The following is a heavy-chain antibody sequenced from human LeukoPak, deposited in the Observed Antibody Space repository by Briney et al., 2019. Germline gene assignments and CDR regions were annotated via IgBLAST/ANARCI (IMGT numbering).Heavy chain of an antibody. CDR3: VGEITVVRGVYDDN. CDR1: GFTFSATG. D-gene: IGHD3-10*01. V-gene: IGHV3-30*03. J-gene: IGHJ4*02. CDR2: ISSDGTKK. Sequence: GRSLRLSCVASGFTFSATGMHWVRQAPGKGLEWVAVISSDGTKKYYADSMKGRFIVSRDNSKNTLYLQMNSLRGDDSAVYYCVGEITVVRGVYDDNWGQGTLVTVSS.